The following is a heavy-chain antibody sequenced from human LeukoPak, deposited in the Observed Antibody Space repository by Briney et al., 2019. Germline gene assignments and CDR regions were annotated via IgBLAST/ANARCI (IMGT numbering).Heavy chain of an antibody. CDR1: GYTFTSYD. J-gene: IGHJ5*02. CDR2: MNPNSGNT. V-gene: IGHV1-8*01. D-gene: IGHD6-19*01. Sequence: ASVKVSCKASGYTFTSYDINWVRQAAGQGLEWMGWMNPNSGNTGYAQKFQSRVIMTRDTSISTAYMELSSLRSEDTAAYYCTRGSIAVPYNWFDPWGQGALVTVSS. CDR3: TRGSIAVPYNWFDP.